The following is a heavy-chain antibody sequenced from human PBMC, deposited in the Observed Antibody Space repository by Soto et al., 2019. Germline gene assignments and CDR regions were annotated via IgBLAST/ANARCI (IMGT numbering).Heavy chain of an antibody. J-gene: IGHJ6*02. CDR2: ISSSGSTI. CDR1: GFTFSDYY. V-gene: IGHV3-11*01. CDR3: ASVARPSGSYYPPYYYYGMDV. D-gene: IGHD3-10*01. Sequence: PGGSLRLSCAASGFTFSDYYMSWIRQAPGKGLEWVSYISSSGSTIYYADSVKGRFTISRDNAKNSLYLQMNSLRAEDTAVYYCASVARPSGSYYPPYYYYGMDVWGQGTTVTVSS.